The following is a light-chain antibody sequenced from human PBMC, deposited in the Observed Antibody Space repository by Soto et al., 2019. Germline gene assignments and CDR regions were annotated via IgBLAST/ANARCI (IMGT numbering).Light chain of an antibody. CDR1: QSVSSSY. CDR3: QQYGSSPVA. Sequence: EIVLTQSPGTLSLSPGERATLSCRASQSVSSSYLAWCQQKPGQAPRLLIYGASSRATGIPDRISGSGSGTDFTLTISRLEPEDFAVYYCQQYGSSPVAFGQGTKVEIK. V-gene: IGKV3-20*01. CDR2: GAS. J-gene: IGKJ1*01.